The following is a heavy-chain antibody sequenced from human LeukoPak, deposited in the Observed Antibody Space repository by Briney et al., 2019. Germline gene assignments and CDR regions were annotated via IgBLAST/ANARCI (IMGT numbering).Heavy chain of an antibody. J-gene: IGHJ3*02. CDR2: IIPIFGTA. CDR3: ARGTMIVVPSAFDI. CDR1: GYTFTSYG. D-gene: IGHD3-22*01. Sequence: ASVKVSCKASGYTFTSYGISWVRQAPGQGLEWMGRIIPIFGTANYAQKFQGRVTITTDKSTSTAYMELSSLRSEDTAVYYCARGTMIVVPSAFDIWGQGTMVTVSS. V-gene: IGHV1-69*05.